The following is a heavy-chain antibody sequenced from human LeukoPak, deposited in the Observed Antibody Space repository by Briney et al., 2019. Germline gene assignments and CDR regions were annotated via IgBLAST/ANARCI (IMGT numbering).Heavy chain of an antibody. CDR1: GGTFSGNS. J-gene: IGHJ6*02. V-gene: IGHV1-69*08. CDR3: AREGSGYGMDV. Sequence: SVKVSCKASGGTFSGNSITWVRQAPGQGLEWMGRFIPILNTTNYAQDFQGRVTLTADKSTSTAYMELMSLGSEDTAVYYCAREGSGYGMDVWGQGTTVTVSS. D-gene: IGHD3-10*01. CDR2: FIPILNTT.